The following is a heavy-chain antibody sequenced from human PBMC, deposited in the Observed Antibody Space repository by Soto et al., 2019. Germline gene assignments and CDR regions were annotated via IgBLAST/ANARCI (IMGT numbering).Heavy chain of an antibody. Sequence: GGSLRLSCAASGFTFSSYSMNWVRQAPGKGLEWVSSISSSSSYIYYADSVKGRFTISRDNAKNSLYLQMNSLRAEDTAVYYCALYCSGGSCLRDDAFDIWGQGTMVTVSS. CDR1: GFTFSSYS. J-gene: IGHJ3*02. D-gene: IGHD2-15*01. CDR2: ISSSSSYI. V-gene: IGHV3-21*01. CDR3: ALYCSGGSCLRDDAFDI.